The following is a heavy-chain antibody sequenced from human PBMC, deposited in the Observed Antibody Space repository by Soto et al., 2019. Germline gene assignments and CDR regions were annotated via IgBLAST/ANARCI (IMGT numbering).Heavy chain of an antibody. CDR3: ARGALGYSGYAFDY. J-gene: IGHJ4*02. CDR1: GGSISSGGYY. Sequence: SETLSLICTVSGGSISSGGYYWSWIRLHPGKGLEWIGYIYYSGSTYYNPSLKSRVTISVDTSKNQFSLKLSSVTAADTAVYYCARGALGYSGYAFDYWGQGTLVTVSS. CDR2: IYYSGST. V-gene: IGHV4-31*03. D-gene: IGHD5-12*01.